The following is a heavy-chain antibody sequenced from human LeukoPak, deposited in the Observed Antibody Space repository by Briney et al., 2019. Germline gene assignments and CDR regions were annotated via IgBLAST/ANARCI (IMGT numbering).Heavy chain of an antibody. CDR3: ARDVYYDILTPPRFDY. CDR2: INPSGGST. D-gene: IGHD3-9*01. V-gene: IGHV1-46*03. Sequence: ASVKVSCKASGYTFTSYYMHWVRQAPGQGLEWMGIINPSGGSTSYAQKFQGRVTMTRDTSTSTVYMELSSLRSEDTAVYYCARDVYYDILTPPRFDYWGQGTLVTVYS. J-gene: IGHJ4*02. CDR1: GYTFTSYY.